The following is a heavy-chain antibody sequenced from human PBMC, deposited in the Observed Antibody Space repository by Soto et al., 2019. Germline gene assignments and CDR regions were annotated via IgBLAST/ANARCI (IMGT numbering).Heavy chain of an antibody. CDR2: ISWNSGSI. V-gene: IGHV3-9*01. Sequence: PGGSLRLSCAASGFTFDDYAMHWVRQAPGKGLEWVSGISWNSGSIGYADSVKGRFTISRDNAKNSLYLQMNSLRAEDTALYYCAKDPTSLAVAVPYYYYMDVWGKGTTVTVSS. D-gene: IGHD6-19*01. CDR3: AKDPTSLAVAVPYYYYMDV. J-gene: IGHJ6*03. CDR1: GFTFDDYA.